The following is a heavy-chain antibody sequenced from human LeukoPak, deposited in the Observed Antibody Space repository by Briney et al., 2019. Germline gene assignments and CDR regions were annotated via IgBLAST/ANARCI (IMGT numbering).Heavy chain of an antibody. CDR3: ARGDGYNWGYFDY. CDR1: DTSISNNW. Sequence: SETLSLTCDVSDTSISNNWWSWVRQSPGKGLEWIGEIFHRGIPNYNPSLKSRVTMSIDTSKNQLSLNVNSVTAADTAVYYCARGDGYNWGYFDYWGQGTLVTVSS. CDR2: IFHRGIP. D-gene: IGHD5-24*01. J-gene: IGHJ4*02. V-gene: IGHV4/OR15-8*01.